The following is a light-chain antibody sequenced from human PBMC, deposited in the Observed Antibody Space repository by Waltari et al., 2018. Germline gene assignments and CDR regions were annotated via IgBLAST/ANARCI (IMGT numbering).Light chain of an antibody. V-gene: IGLV8-61*01. CDR3: SLYMGSGIWV. CDR2: KGS. J-gene: IGLJ3*02. Sequence: QTVVTQEPSLSVSPGGTVTLTCALTSGSVSTTSYATWYQQTPGHPPRTLVYKGSSRSSGVPDRFSGSILGNKAALTITGAQADDESNYYCSLYMGSGIWVFGGGTKLTVL. CDR1: SGSVSTTSY.